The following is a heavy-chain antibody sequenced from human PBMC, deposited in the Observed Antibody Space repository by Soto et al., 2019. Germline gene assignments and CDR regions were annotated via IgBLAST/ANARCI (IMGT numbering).Heavy chain of an antibody. J-gene: IGHJ4*02. CDR1: GFTFSSYA. D-gene: IGHD1-26*01. V-gene: IGHV3-23*01. CDR2: ISGSGGST. Sequence: EVQLLESGGGLVQPGGSLRLSCAASGFTFSSYAMSWVRQAPWKGLEWVSAISGSGGSTYYADSVKGRFTISRDNSKNTLYLQMNSLRAEDTAASYCAKAQLVGANQYYFDYWGQGTLVTVSS. CDR3: AKAQLVGANQYYFDY.